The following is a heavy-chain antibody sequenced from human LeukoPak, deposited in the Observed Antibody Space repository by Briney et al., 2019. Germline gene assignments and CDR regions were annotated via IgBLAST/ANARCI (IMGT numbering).Heavy chain of an antibody. D-gene: IGHD3-10*01. J-gene: IGHJ4*02. CDR1: GFTFSSYG. Sequence: GGSLRLSCAASGFTFSSYGMHWVRQAPGKGLEWVAFIRYDGSNKYYADSVKGRFTISRDNSKNTLYLQMNSLRAEDTAVYYCAKASRLLHGSGSYPGYFDYWGQGTLVTVSS. CDR3: AKASRLLHGSGSYPGYFDY. CDR2: IRYDGSNK. V-gene: IGHV3-30*02.